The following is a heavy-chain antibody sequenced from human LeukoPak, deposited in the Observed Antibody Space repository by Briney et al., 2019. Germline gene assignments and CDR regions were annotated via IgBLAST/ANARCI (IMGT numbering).Heavy chain of an antibody. Sequence: SETLSLTCTVSGDSISRHYWSCLRQSPEEGLESIGYFFYSERFNYNPSLKSRVAISIDTSKHQSSMKLRSMTGEDTAVLFCARMAFYPDWYLYLCGGGTLVTV. CDR1: GDSISRHY. D-gene: IGHD5-24*01. V-gene: IGHV4-59*11. CDR2: FFYSERF. CDR3: ARMAFYPDWYLYL. J-gene: IGHJ2*01.